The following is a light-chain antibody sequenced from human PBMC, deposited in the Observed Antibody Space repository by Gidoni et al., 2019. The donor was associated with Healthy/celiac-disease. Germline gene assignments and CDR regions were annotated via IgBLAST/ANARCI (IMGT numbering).Light chain of an antibody. CDR1: KLGEKY. Sequence: SYELTQPPSGSVSPGQTASITCSGDKLGEKYACWSQEKPGQSPVLVIYQDSKRPSGIPERFSGSNSGNTATLTISGTQAMDEADYYCQAWDSSTDVVFGGGTKLTVL. V-gene: IGLV3-1*01. CDR3: QAWDSSTDVV. CDR2: QDS. J-gene: IGLJ2*01.